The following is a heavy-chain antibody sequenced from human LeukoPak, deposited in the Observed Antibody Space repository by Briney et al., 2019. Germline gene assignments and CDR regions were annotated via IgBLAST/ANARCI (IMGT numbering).Heavy chain of an antibody. D-gene: IGHD3-9*01. CDR2: ILYDGSNK. J-gene: IGHJ4*02. CDR1: GFTFSSYG. Sequence: GGALRLSCAASGFTFSSYGMHWVRQAPGKGLEWVAFILYDGSNKYYADSVKGRFTISRDNSKNTLYLQMNSLRAEDTAVYYCAKSRGGILTGYSEGVLDYWGQGTLVTVSS. CDR3: AKSRGGILTGYSEGVLDY. V-gene: IGHV3-30*02.